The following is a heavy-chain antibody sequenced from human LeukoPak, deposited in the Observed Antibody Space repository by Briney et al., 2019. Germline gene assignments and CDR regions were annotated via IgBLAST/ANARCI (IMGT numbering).Heavy chain of an antibody. D-gene: IGHD3-10*01. Sequence: PGGSLRLSCAASGFTFSSYGMHWVRQAPGKGLEWVAVIWDDGSNKYYADSVKGRFTISRDNSKNTLYLQMNSLRAEDTAVYYCARGHTYYYGSGSSDAFDIWGQGTMVTVSS. CDR3: ARGHTYYYGSGSSDAFDI. V-gene: IGHV3-33*01. CDR2: IWDDGSNK. CDR1: GFTFSSYG. J-gene: IGHJ3*02.